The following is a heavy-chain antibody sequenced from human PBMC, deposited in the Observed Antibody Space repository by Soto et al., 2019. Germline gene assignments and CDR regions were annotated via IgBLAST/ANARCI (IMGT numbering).Heavy chain of an antibody. CDR2: VFSSVSA. Sequence: SETLSLTCIVSGVSVTSYTWSWVRQPANKGLEWIGRVFSSVSATYNPSLESRVSISMDTAENRISLKLDSVTAADAGVYFCARDGMTTGDTWGPGTLVTVSS. J-gene: IGHJ4*02. CDR3: ARDGMTTGDT. CDR1: GVSVTSYT. V-gene: IGHV4-4*07. D-gene: IGHD2-21*02.